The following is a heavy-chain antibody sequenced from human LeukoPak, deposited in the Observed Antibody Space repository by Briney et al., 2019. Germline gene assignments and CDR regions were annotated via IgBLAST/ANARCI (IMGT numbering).Heavy chain of an antibody. V-gene: IGHV3-43*02. J-gene: IGHJ2*01. CDR2: ISGDGDCP. CDR3: AKDRIDGGLGDWYFDL. CDR1: GFIFEDYA. D-gene: IGHD3/OR15-3a*01. Sequence: GGSLRLSCAASGFIFEDYAMHWVRQAPGKGLEWVSLISGDGDCPHYADSVKGRFTISRDNSKHSLHLQMNSLRTEDTAFYYCAKDRIDGGLGDWYFDLWGRGTLVTVSS.